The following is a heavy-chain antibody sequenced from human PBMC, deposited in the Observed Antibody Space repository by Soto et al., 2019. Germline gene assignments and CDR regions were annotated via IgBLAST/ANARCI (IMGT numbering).Heavy chain of an antibody. CDR2: ISWNSGSI. V-gene: IGHV3-9*01. CDR3: AKDTGTVTVGAFDI. Sequence: GGSLRLSCAASGFTFDDYSMHLVRQAPGKGLECVSGISWNSGSIGYADSVKGRFTISRDNAKNSLYLQMNSLRAEDTALYYCAKDTGTVTVGAFDIWGQGTMVTVSS. J-gene: IGHJ3*02. CDR1: GFTFDDYS. D-gene: IGHD4-17*01.